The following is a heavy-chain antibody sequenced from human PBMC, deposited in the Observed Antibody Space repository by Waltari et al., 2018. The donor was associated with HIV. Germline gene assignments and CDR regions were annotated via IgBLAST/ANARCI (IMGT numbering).Heavy chain of an antibody. J-gene: IGHJ5*02. V-gene: IGHV4-59*01. CDR3: ARGLFGVGSNWFDP. Sequence: QVKLQEPGPGPVMPSETLSLTCSVPGGSFITYHWTWIRQPPGEGLEWIGYIYYTGRTNCNPSLKSRVTISVDTSKNQFSLRLRSVTAADTAVYYCARGLFGVGSNWFDPWGQGILVTVSS. D-gene: IGHD3-3*01. CDR1: GGSFITYH. CDR2: IYYTGRT.